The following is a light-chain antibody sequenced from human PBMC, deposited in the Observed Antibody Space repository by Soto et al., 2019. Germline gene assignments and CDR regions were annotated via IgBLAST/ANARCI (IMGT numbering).Light chain of an antibody. J-gene: IGKJ4*01. CDR3: HQYGSLPLN. CDR2: GTS. Sequence: EIVLTQSPGTLSLSPGERATLSCRASQTISTMNLAWYQQKPGQAPRLLIYGTSNRATGIPDRFRGSGSGTDFTLTISRLEPEDFVVYYCHQYGSLPLNFGGGAKVEIK. V-gene: IGKV3-20*01. CDR1: QTISTMN.